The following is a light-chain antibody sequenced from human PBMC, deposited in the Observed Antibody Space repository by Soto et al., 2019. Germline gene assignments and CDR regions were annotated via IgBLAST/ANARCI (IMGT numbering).Light chain of an antibody. CDR2: DVN. V-gene: IGLV2-14*03. CDR3: TSYAGSSTKYV. CDR1: SSDIGAYNF. J-gene: IGLJ1*01. Sequence: QSALTQPASVSGSPGQSITISCTGTSSDIGAYNFVSWYQQHPGKAPKLMLYDVNIRPSGVSNRFSGSKSGNTASLTISGLQAEDEADYYCTSYAGSSTKYVFGTGTKVTVL.